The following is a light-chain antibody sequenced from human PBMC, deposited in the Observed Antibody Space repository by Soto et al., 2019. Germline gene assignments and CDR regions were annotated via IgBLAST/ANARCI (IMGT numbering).Light chain of an antibody. CDR3: ASWDDTLSGVV. V-gene: IGLV1-47*01. CDR1: SSNIGNNF. CDR2: RSD. J-gene: IGLJ3*02. Sequence: QSVLTQPPSASGTPGQRVTMSCSGSSSNIGNNFVFWYQHLPGTAPKLLIYRSDQRPSGVPYRFSASKSGTSASLAISGLRSDDEADYSCASWDDTLSGVVFGGGTKVTVL.